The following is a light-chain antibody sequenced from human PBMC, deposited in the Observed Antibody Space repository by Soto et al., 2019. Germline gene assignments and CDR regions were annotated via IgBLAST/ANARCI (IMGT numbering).Light chain of an antibody. CDR3: QQRSNWPT. Sequence: EMVIMQSPATLSVSPGGRATLSCRASQSISDTLAWYQQKPGQAPRLLIYDASNRATGIPARFSGSGSGTDFTLTISSLEPEDFAVYYCQQRSNWPTFGGGTKVDI. CDR2: DAS. J-gene: IGKJ4*01. V-gene: IGKV3-11*01. CDR1: QSISDT.